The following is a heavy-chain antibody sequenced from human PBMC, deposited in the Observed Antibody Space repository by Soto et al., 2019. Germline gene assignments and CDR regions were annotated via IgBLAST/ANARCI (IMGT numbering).Heavy chain of an antibody. CDR1: AGSFSGYY. CDR3: ARGRGYSGYDPNTNFDY. J-gene: IGHJ4*02. V-gene: IGHV4-34*01. D-gene: IGHD5-12*01. CDR2: INHSGST. Sequence: SETLSLTCAVYAGSFSGYYWSWIRQPPGKGLEWIGEINHSGSTNYNPSLKSRVTISVDTSKNQFSLKLSSVTAADTAVYYCARGRGYSGYDPNTNFDYWGQGTLVTVS.